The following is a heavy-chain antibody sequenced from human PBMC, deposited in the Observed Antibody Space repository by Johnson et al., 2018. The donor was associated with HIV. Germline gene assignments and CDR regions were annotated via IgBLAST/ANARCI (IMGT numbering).Heavy chain of an antibody. CDR2: IWYDGSNK. CDR3: VKGIDSSSWYAFDI. D-gene: IGHD6-13*01. J-gene: IGHJ3*02. Sequence: QVQLVESGGGVVQPGRSLRLSCAASGFTLSNYAMDWVRQAPGKGLEWVAVIWYDGSNKYYADSVKGRFTISRDNSKHTLYLQMNSLRAEDTAVYYCVKGIDSSSWYAFDIWGQGTMVTVSS. CDR1: GFTLSNYA. V-gene: IGHV3-33*06.